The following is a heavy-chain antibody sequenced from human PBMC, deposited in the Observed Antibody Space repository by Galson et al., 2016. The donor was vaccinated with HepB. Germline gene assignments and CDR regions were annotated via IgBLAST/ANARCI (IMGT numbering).Heavy chain of an antibody. Sequence: SLRLSCAASGFTFTNFAMSWVRQAPGQGLEWVSGFSGSGGNTYYADSVKGRFSISRDNSNNALYLQMNSLRAEDTAVYYCAKFGHYFEYWGQGTLVTVSS. CDR2: FSGSGGNT. V-gene: IGHV3-23*01. D-gene: IGHD3-10*01. CDR3: AKFGHYFEY. J-gene: IGHJ4*02. CDR1: GFTFTNFA.